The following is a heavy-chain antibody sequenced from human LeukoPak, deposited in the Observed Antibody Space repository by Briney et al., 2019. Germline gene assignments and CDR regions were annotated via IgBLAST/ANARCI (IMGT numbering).Heavy chain of an antibody. Sequence: GGSLRLSCAASGFTVSTHYMNWVRQAPGKGLEWVSVIDTADKTYYADSVKGRFTISRDNSNNTVFLQMNGVRPEDTAVYYWAGRGGYSGHDFGGGIEGYFDYWGQGTVVTVSP. CDR2: IDTADKT. V-gene: IGHV3-53*01. CDR3: AGRGGYSGHDFGGGIEGYFDY. CDR1: GFTVSTHY. J-gene: IGHJ4*02. D-gene: IGHD5-12*01.